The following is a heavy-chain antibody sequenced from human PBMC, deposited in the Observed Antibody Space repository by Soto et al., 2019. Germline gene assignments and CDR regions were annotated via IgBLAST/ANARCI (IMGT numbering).Heavy chain of an antibody. J-gene: IGHJ4*02. CDR1: GGTFSSYA. Sequence: ASVKVSCKASGGTFSSYAISWVRQAPGQGLEWMGGIIPIFGTANYAQKFQGRVTITADESTSTAYMELSSLRSEDTAVYYCARGHVVVTAIPQYYFDYWGQGTLVTVSS. CDR2: IIPIFGTA. V-gene: IGHV1-69*13. CDR3: ARGHVVVTAIPQYYFDY. D-gene: IGHD2-21*02.